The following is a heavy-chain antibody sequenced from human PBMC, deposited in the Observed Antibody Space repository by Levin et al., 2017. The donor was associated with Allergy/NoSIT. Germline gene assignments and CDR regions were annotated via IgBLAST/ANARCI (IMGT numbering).Heavy chain of an antibody. D-gene: IGHD3-10*02. CDR1: GGSISSYS. CDR2: IYNSGTT. Sequence: SETLSLTCTVSGGSISSYSWSWIRQSPGKGLEWIGYIYNSGTTNYKPSLSSRVTIALDTSKNQLSLKLSSVTAADTAVYYCARHEGAIVRGKLDVYHIDSWGQGTRVTVSS. V-gene: IGHV4-59*01. CDR3: ARHEGAIVRGKLDVYHIDS. J-gene: IGHJ4*02.